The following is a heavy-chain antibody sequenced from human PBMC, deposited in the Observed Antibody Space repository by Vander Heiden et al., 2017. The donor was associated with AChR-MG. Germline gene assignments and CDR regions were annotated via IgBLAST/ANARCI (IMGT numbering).Heavy chain of an antibody. CDR1: GGSISSSSYY. J-gene: IGHJ6*02. Sequence: QLQLQESGPGLVKPSETLSLTCTVSGGSISSSSYYWGWIRQPPGKGLEWIGSIYYSGSTYYNPSLKSRVTISVDTSKNQFSLKLSSVTAADTAVYYCARQRWERPYYYYGMDVWGQGTTVTVSS. V-gene: IGHV4-39*01. CDR2: IYYSGST. CDR3: ARQRWERPYYYYGMDV. D-gene: IGHD1-26*01.